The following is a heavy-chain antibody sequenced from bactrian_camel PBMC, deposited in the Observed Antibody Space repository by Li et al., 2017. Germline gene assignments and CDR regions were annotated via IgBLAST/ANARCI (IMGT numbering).Heavy chain of an antibody. D-gene: IGHD5*01. CDR2: INGVGTNL. J-gene: IGHJ4*01. V-gene: IGHV3S35*01. Sequence: VQLVESGGGLVQPGGSLRLSCAASGFTFRDYAIAWVRQAPGKGLEWVANINGVGTNLYYSESVKGRFTISQDSAKSTVYLQMNSLKPEDTAIYYCAARLWGCDSLPRSTAGFEFWGQGTQVTVS. CDR1: GFTFRDYA. CDR3: AARLWGCDSLPRSTAGFEF.